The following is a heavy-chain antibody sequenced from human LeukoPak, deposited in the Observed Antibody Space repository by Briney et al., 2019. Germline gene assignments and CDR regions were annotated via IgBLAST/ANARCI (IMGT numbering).Heavy chain of an antibody. J-gene: IGHJ3*01. V-gene: IGHV4-59*01. CDR1: GDCISGSY. CDR3: PRGMATAFDV. Sequence: PSETLSLTCTVSGDCISGSYWNWIRQPPGKGLEWIGYIFYTGSTNYNPSLRSRVTISVDTSKNQVSLMLSSVTAADTAVYYCPRGMATAFDVWGHATMVTVSS. CDR2: IFYTGST. D-gene: IGHD1-26*01.